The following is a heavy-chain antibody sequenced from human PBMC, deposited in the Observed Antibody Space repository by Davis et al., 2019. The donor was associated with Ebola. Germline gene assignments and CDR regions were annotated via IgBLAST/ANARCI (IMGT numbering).Heavy chain of an antibody. D-gene: IGHD2-2*01. CDR3: AAVSRYAEDAFDI. J-gene: IGHJ3*02. Sequence: SVKVSCKASGFTFTSSAMQWVRQARGQRLEWIGWIVVGSGNTNYAQKFQERVTITRDMSTSTAYMELSSLRSEDTAVYYCAAVSRYAEDAFDIWGQGTMVTVSS. CDR1: GFTFTSSA. V-gene: IGHV1-58*02. CDR2: IVVGSGNT.